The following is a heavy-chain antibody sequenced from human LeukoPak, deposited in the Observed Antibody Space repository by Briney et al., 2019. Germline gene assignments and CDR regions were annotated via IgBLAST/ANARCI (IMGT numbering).Heavy chain of an antibody. CDR2: IKRESEGGKK. Sequence: GGSLRLSCTVSGFTFTKAWMSWVRQAPGKGLEWVGGIKRESEGGKKEYATSVKDRFTVLSDDSQNILYLQMNSLKTEDTAVYYCDTDRVAPLYQRFDYWGQGALVTVSS. CDR1: GFTFTKAW. CDR3: DTDRVAPLYQRFDY. J-gene: IGHJ4*02. V-gene: IGHV3-15*01. D-gene: IGHD2-2*01.